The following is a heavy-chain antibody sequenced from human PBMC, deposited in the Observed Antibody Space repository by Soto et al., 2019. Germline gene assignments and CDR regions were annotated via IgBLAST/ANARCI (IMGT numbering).Heavy chain of an antibody. J-gene: IGHJ3*02. CDR3: ASFGYCTGGNCANRVDI. CDR1: GGTFSNYT. Sequence: QVQLVQSGAEVKKPGSSVKLSCKASGGTFSNYTISWVRQAPGQGLEWMGRIIPILDIANYAQNLQGRVTITADKSTGTASMELSSLRSEDTAVYYCASFGYCTGGNCANRVDIWGLGTMVTVSS. CDR2: IIPILDIA. V-gene: IGHV1-69*02. D-gene: IGHD2-15*01.